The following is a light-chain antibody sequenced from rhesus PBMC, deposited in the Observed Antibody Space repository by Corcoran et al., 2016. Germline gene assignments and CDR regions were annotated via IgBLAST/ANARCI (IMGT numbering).Light chain of an antibody. V-gene: IGKV1-22*01. J-gene: IGKJ1*01. CDR2: KAS. CDR1: QYVSTW. CDR3: EQYDSRPWT. Sequence: DIQMTQSPSALSASVGDTVTITCRASQYVSTWVAWYQQMPGKAPKVLIYKASSLQSGGPSRFSGTGSGTDFTLTISRLQSEDFATYYCEQYDSRPWTFGQGTKVDIK.